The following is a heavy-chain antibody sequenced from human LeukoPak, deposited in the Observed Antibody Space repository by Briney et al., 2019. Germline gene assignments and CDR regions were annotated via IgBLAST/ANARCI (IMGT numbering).Heavy chain of an antibody. CDR1: GGSFSGYY. CDR3: ARGRGSSCFDY. J-gene: IGHJ4*02. Sequence: PSETLSLTCAVYGGSFSGYYWSWIRQPPGKGLEWIGEINHSGSTNYNPSLKSRVTISVDTSKNQFSLKLSSVTAADTAVYYCARGRGSSCFDYWGQGTLVTVSS. V-gene: IGHV4-34*01. D-gene: IGHD6-6*01. CDR2: INHSGST.